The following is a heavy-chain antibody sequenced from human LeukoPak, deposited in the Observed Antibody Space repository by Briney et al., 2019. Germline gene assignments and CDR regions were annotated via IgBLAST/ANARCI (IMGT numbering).Heavy chain of an antibody. D-gene: IGHD3-22*01. CDR2: IYPDDSDT. CDR3: ARPNITSYYDSRGYDAFDV. Sequence: GESLKISCKGSGYRFNAYWIAWVRQMPGEGLEWMGIIYPDDSDTRYSPSFQGQATISADKSVRTAYLQWSSLKASDTAMYYCARPNITSYYDSRGYDAFDVWGQGTMVTVSS. J-gene: IGHJ3*01. CDR1: GYRFNAYW. V-gene: IGHV5-51*01.